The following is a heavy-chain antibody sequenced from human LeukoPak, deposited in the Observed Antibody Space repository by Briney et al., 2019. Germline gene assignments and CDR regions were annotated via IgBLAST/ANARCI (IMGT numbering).Heavy chain of an antibody. CDR2: IYSGGST. Sequence: QPGGSLRLSCAASGFTVSSNYMSWVRQAPGKGLEWVSVIYSGGSTYYADSVKGRFTISRDNSKNTLYLQMNSLRAEDTAVYYCARAGFPVYDSSGSGGVYFEYWGQGTLVTVSS. J-gene: IGHJ4*02. CDR1: GFTVSSNY. CDR3: ARAGFPVYDSSGSGGVYFEY. D-gene: IGHD3-22*01. V-gene: IGHV3-53*01.